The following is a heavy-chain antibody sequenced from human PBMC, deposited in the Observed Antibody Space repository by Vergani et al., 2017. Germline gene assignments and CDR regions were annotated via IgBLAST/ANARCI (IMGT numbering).Heavy chain of an antibody. CDR3: ARDSRYCSSTSCYVGRDWFDP. D-gene: IGHD2-2*01. CDR2: INPSGGST. Sequence: QVQLVQSGAEVKKPGSSVKVSCKASGGPFKNSAFSWVRQVPGQGLEWMGIINPSGGSTSYAQKFQGRVTMTRDTSTSTVYMELSSLRSEDTAVYYCARDSRYCSSTSCYVGRDWFDPWGQGTLVTVSS. J-gene: IGHJ5*02. CDR1: GGPFKNSA. V-gene: IGHV1-46*02.